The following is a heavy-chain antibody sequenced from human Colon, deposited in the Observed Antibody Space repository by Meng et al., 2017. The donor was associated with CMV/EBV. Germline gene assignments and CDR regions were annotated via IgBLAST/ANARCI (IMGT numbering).Heavy chain of an antibody. J-gene: IGHJ4*02. D-gene: IGHD6-13*01. Sequence: SGYTFTSHGISWVRQAPGPGLEWMGWINTNNGKTNYAQNLQGRVTMTTDTSSTTAYMELRSLISDDTAVYYCARDIASTGTGGPDYWGQGTLVTVSS. CDR3: ARDIASTGTGGPDY. CDR2: INTNNGKT. V-gene: IGHV1-18*01. CDR1: GYTFTSHG.